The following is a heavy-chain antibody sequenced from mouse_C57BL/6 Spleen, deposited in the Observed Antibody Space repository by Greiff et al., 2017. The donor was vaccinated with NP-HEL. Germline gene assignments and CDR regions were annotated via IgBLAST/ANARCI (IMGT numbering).Heavy chain of an antibody. J-gene: IGHJ2*01. CDR1: GYTFTGYW. CDR3: ARGFITTVVVYFDY. Sequence: QVQLQQSGAELMKPGASVKLSCKATGYTFTGYWIEWVKQRPGHGLEWIGEILPGSGSTDYNEKFKGKAPFTADTSSNTSYMQLSSLTTEDSAIYYCARGFITTVVVYFDYWGQGTTLTVSS. CDR2: ILPGSGST. D-gene: IGHD1-1*01. V-gene: IGHV1-9*01.